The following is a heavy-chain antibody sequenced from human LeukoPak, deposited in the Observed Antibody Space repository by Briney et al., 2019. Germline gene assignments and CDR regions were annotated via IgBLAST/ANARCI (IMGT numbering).Heavy chain of an antibody. D-gene: IGHD3-22*01. Sequence: SETLSLTCTVSGGAIGSYYWSWIRQPPGKGLEWIGYIYYSGSTNYNPSLRSRVTISVDTSKNQFSLKLSSVTAADTAVYYCASTTYDSSGYNHWGQGTLVTVSS. CDR1: GGAIGSYY. CDR2: IYYSGST. J-gene: IGHJ4*02. V-gene: IGHV4-59*01. CDR3: ASTTYDSSGYNH.